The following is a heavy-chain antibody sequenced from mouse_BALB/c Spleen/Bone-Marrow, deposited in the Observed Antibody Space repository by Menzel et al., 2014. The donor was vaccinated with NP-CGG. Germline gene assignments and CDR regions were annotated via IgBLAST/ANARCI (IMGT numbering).Heavy chain of an antibody. V-gene: IGHV1-20*02. D-gene: IGHD1-1*01. Sequence: VQLQQSGPELVKPGASVKISCKASGYSFTGYFMNWVMQSHGKSLEWIGRINPYNGDTFYNQKFKGKATLTVDKSPSTAHMELRSLASEDSAVYYCARSGYYGSSYFDYWGQGTTLTVFS. J-gene: IGHJ2*01. CDR2: INPYNGDT. CDR3: ARSGYYGSSYFDY. CDR1: GYSFTGYF.